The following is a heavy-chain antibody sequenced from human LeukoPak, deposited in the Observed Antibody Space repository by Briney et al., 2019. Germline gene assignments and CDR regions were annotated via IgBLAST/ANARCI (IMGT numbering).Heavy chain of an antibody. D-gene: IGHD3-10*01. J-gene: IGHJ6*03. V-gene: IGHV3-11*04. CDR3: ARDGGTTLVRGVIMGDYYYYYMDV. Sequence: GGSLRLSCAASGFTFSDYYMSWIRQAPGKGLEWVSYISSSGSTIYYADSVKGRFTISRDNAKNSLYLQMNSLRAEDTAVYYCARDGGTTLVRGVIMGDYYYYYMDVWGRGTTVTVSS. CDR2: ISSSGSTI. CDR1: GFTFSDYY.